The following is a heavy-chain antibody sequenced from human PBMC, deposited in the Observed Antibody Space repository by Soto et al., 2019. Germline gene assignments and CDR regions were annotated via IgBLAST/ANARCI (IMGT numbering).Heavy chain of an antibody. J-gene: IGHJ6*02. Sequence: VQLVESGGGVVQPGRSLRLSCAASEFTFSIYAMTWVRQAPGKGLEWVSAISANGGSTYYADSVKGRFTSSRDNSKNTLYLQMNSLRAEDTAVYYCARDRYRRSPNTYYYYGLDVWGQGTTLTVSS. V-gene: IGHV3-23*04. D-gene: IGHD1-1*01. CDR3: ARDRYRRSPNTYYYYGLDV. CDR1: EFTFSIYA. CDR2: ISANGGST.